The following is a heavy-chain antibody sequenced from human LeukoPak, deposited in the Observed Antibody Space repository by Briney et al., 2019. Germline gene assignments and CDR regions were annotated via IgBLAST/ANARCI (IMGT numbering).Heavy chain of an antibody. V-gene: IGHV3-9*03. Sequence: PGGSLRLSCTASGFTFNDYAMHWIRQGPGRGLQWVAGISWNTTIVDYGDSVKGRFTISRDNARDSLYLQMNSLRVEDVGIYYCARYTTAYHSFDYWGQGTLVAVSS. J-gene: IGHJ4*02. CDR2: ISWNTTIV. CDR1: GFTFNDYA. CDR3: ARYTTAYHSFDY. D-gene: IGHD3-16*02.